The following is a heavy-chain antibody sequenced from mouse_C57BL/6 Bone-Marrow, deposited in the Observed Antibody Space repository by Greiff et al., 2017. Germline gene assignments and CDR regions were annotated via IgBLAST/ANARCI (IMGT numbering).Heavy chain of an antibody. CDR2: IDPSDSYT. V-gene: IGHV1-69*01. CDR3: ARDIYYYGSSYAMDY. J-gene: IGHJ4*01. Sequence: QVQLQQPGAELVMPGASVKPSCKASGYTFTSYWMHWGKQRPGQGPEWIGEIDPSDSYTNYNQKFKGKSTLTVDKSSSTAYMQLSSLTSEDSAVYYCARDIYYYGSSYAMDYWGQGTSVTVSS. CDR1: GYTFTSYW. D-gene: IGHD1-1*01.